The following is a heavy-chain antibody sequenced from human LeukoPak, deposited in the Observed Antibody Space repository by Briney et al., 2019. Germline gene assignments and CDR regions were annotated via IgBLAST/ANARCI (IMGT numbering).Heavy chain of an antibody. D-gene: IGHD5-24*01. V-gene: IGHV1-46*01. CDR3: ARIRDGYNDAYDI. Sequence: GASVKVSCKASGYTFTKSYIHWVRQAPGQRLEWVGLINPGGDNTNYAQNFQGRVTMTSDTSARTVYMELSSLRSEDTAIYYCARIRDGYNDAYDIWGQGTVVTVPS. CDR1: GYTFTKSY. CDR2: INPGGDNT. J-gene: IGHJ3*02.